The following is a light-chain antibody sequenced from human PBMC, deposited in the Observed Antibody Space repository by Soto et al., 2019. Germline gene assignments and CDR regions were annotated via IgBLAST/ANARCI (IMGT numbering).Light chain of an antibody. CDR2: EGS. J-gene: IGLJ2*01. V-gene: IGLV2-23*03. CDR3: CSYAGSSTFDVV. Sequence: QSVLTQPPSASGTPGQRVTISCTGTSSDVGSYNLVSWYQQHPGKAPKLMIYEGSKRPSGVSNRFSGSKSGNTASLTISGLQAEDEADYYCCSYAGSSTFDVVFGGGTKVTVL. CDR1: SSDVGSYNL.